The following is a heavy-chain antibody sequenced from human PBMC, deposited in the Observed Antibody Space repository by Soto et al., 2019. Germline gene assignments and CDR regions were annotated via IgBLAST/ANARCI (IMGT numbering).Heavy chain of an antibody. Sequence: GESLKISCKGSGYSFTSYWIGWVRQMPGKGLEWMGIIYPGDSDTRYSPSFQGQVTISADKSISTAYLQWSSLKASDTAMYYCATFWGSYPHGGYYYYGMDVWGQGTTVTVSS. CDR1: GYSFTSYW. CDR2: IYPGDSDT. D-gene: IGHD3-16*02. J-gene: IGHJ6*02. V-gene: IGHV5-51*01. CDR3: ATFWGSYPHGGYYYYGMDV.